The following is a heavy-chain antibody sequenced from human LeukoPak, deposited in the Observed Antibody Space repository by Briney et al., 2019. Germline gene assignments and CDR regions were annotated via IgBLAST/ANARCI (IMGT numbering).Heavy chain of an antibody. CDR2: IIPILGIA. V-gene: IGHV1-69*04. J-gene: IGHJ4*02. D-gene: IGHD2-15*01. CDR3: ARDCSGGSCYSVLYFDY. Sequence: SVKVSRKASGGTFSSYAISWVRQAPGQGLEWMGRIIPILGIANYAQKFQGRVTITADKSTSTAYMELSSLRSEDTAVYYCARDCSGGSCYSVLYFDYWGQGTLVTVSS. CDR1: GGTFSSYA.